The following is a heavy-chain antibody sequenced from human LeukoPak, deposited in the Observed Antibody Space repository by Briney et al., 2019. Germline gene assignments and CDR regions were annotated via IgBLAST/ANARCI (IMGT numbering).Heavy chain of an antibody. CDR1: GFNFSDYQ. CDR2: ISNSGYTI. J-gene: IGHJ4*02. D-gene: IGHD6-6*01. V-gene: IGHV3-11*01. CDR3: VRYSSSSMDY. Sequence: PGESLRLSCAASGFNFSDYQMSWIRQAPGKGLEWVSYISNSGYTIYYADSVKGRFTISRENAKNSLYLQVNSLRAEDTAVYYCVRYSSSSMDYWGQGTLVTVSS.